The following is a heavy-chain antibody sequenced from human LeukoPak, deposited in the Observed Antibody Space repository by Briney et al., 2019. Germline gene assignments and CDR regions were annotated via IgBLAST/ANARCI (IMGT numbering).Heavy chain of an antibody. J-gene: IGHJ6*02. Sequence: SETLSLTCPVSRCCLRRRCYFGGWIRQPPGKGLEWIGSIYHSGRTYYNPSLKSRVTISVDTSKNQFSLKLSSVTAADTAVYYCARVDYDTSGYYYYYYGMDVWGQGTTVTVSS. V-gene: IGHV4-39*01. CDR3: ARVDYDTSGYYYYYYGMDV. CDR1: RCCLRRRCYF. D-gene: IGHD3-22*01. CDR2: IYHSGRT.